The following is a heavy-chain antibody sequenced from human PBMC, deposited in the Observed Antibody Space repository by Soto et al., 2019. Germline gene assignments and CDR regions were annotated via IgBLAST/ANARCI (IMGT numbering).Heavy chain of an antibody. V-gene: IGHV4-31*03. Sequence: SETLSLTCTVSGGSISSGGYYWSWIRQHPGKGLEWIGYIYYSGSTYYNPSLKSRVTISVDTSKNQFSLKLSSVTAADTAVYYCARYRNWNYVRWFDPWGQGTLVTVSS. D-gene: IGHD1-7*01. J-gene: IGHJ5*02. CDR3: ARYRNWNYVRWFDP. CDR2: IYYSGST. CDR1: GGSISSGGYY.